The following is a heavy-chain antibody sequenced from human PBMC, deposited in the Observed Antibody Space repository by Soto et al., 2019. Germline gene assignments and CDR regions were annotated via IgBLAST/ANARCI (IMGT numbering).Heavy chain of an antibody. V-gene: IGHV3-23*01. CDR2: ISGSGSST. D-gene: IGHD1-26*01. CDR3: AKDSPYSASYKEDAFDI. Sequence: EVQLLESGGGLVQPGGSLRLSCAASGFTFSSYAMSCVRQAPGKGLEWVSAISGSGSSTYHADSVKGRFTISRDNSKNTLFLQMNSLRAEDTAVYYCAKDSPYSASYKEDAFDIWGQGSLVTVSS. J-gene: IGHJ3*02. CDR1: GFTFSSYA.